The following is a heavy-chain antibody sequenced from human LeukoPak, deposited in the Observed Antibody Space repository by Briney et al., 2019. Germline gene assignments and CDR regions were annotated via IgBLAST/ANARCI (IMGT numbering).Heavy chain of an antibody. CDR1: GYTFTGYY. V-gene: IGHV1-2*02. CDR3: ASGDYGDGNVY. D-gene: IGHD4-17*01. Sequence: ASVKVSCKASGYTFTGYYMHWVRQAPGQGLEWMGWINPNSGGTNYAQKFQGRVTMTRDTSISTAYLQWSSLKASDTAMYYCASGDYGDGNVYWGQGTLVTVPS. CDR2: INPNSGGT. J-gene: IGHJ4*02.